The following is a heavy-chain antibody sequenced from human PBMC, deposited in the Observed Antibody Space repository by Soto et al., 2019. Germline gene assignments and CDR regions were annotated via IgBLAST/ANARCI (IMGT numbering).Heavy chain of an antibody. CDR3: TTDLWRIAVVVGSTGYFNP. CDR1: GFPFSDAW. V-gene: IGHV3-15*01. D-gene: IGHD2-15*01. Sequence: GGSLRLSCAASGFPFSDAWMSWVRQAPGKGLDWVGRIKSKSDGGTTEYAAPVRGRFTISRDDSKNTLYLQMNSLKTEDTAVYYCTTDLWRIAVVVGSTGYFNPWGQGTPVTVPS. CDR2: IKSKSDGGTT. J-gene: IGHJ5*02.